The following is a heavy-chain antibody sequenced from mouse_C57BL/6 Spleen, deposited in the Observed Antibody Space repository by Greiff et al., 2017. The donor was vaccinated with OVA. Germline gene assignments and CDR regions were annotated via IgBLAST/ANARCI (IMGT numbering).Heavy chain of an antibody. J-gene: IGHJ3*01. CDR2: IDPETGGT. Sequence: QVQLQQSGAELVRPGASVTLSCKASGYTFTDYEMHWVKQTPVHGLEWIGAIDPETGGTGYNQKFKGKAILTADKSSSTAYMELRSLTSEDSAVDYCARSDGSSYGFAYWGQGTLVTVSA. V-gene: IGHV1-15*01. CDR3: ARSDGSSYGFAY. CDR1: GYTFTDYE. D-gene: IGHD1-1*01.